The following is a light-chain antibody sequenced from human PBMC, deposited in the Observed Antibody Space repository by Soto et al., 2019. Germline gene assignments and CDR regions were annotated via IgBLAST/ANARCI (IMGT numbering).Light chain of an antibody. CDR1: SGHSRFA. V-gene: IGLV4-69*01. J-gene: IGLJ2*01. CDR2: LYSDGSH. CDR3: QTWGTDIHVV. Sequence: QAVVTQSPSASASLGASVKLTCTLSSGHSRFAIAWHQQQPEKGPRYLMKLYSDGSHTKGDGIPDRFSGSSSGAERYLTISSLRSEDEADYYCQTWGTDIHVVFGGGTQLTVL.